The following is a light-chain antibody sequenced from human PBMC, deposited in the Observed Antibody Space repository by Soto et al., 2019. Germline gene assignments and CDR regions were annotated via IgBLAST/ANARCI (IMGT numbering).Light chain of an antibody. J-gene: IGKJ1*01. CDR3: QQYGSSPWT. V-gene: IGKV3-20*01. Sequence: EIVLTQSPGTLSLSPGERATLSCRASQSVSSSYLAWYQQKPGQAPRLLIYGASSRATGIPDRFSGSGSGTDFALTIKRLEPEDFAVYYCQQYGSSPWTFGQGTKVKI. CDR1: QSVSSSY. CDR2: GAS.